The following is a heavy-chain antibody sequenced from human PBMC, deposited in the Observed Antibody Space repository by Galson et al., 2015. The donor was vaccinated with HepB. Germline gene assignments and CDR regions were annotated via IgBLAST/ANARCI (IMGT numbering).Heavy chain of an antibody. Sequence: SLRLSCAASGFTFSSYGMHWVRQAPGKGLEWVAVISYDGSNKYYADSVKGRFTISRDNSKNTLYLQMNSLRAEDTAVYYCARVAARSEYYDFGESMDVWGQGTKVTVSS. CDR2: ISYDGSNK. J-gene: IGHJ6*02. V-gene: IGHV3-30*03. D-gene: IGHD3-3*01. CDR1: GFTFSSYG. CDR3: ARVAARSEYYDFGESMDV.